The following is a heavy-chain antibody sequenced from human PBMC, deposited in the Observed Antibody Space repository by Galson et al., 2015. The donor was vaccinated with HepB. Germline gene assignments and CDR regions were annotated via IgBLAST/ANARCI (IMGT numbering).Heavy chain of an antibody. CDR3: ATVRLTHYYDSSGNRGGLDY. D-gene: IGHD3-22*01. J-gene: IGHJ4*02. V-gene: IGHV1-24*01. Sequence: SVKVSCKVSGSTLTELSMHWVRQAPGKGLEWMGGFDPEDGETIYAQKFQGRVTMTEDTSTDAAYMELSSLRSEDTAVYYCATVRLTHYYDSSGNRGGLDYWGQGTLVTVSS. CDR2: FDPEDGET. CDR1: GSTLTELS.